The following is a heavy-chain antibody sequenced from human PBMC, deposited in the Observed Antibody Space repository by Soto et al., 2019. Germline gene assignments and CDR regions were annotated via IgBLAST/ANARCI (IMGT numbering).Heavy chain of an antibody. CDR3: ARGRRHSSSFVWDYYYYGMDV. J-gene: IGHJ6*02. D-gene: IGHD6-6*01. CDR1: GGSFSGYY. Sequence: PSETLSLTCAVYGGSFSGYYWSWIRQPPGKGLEWIGEINHSGSTNYNPSLKSRVTISVDTSKNQFSLKLSSVTAADTAVYYCARGRRHSSSFVWDYYYYGMDVWGQGTTVTVSS. CDR2: INHSGST. V-gene: IGHV4-34*01.